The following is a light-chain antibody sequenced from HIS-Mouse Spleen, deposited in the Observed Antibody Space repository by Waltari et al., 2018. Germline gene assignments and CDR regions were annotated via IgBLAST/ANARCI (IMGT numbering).Light chain of an antibody. J-gene: IGKJ1*01. V-gene: IGKV4-1*01. Sequence: DIVMTQSPDSLAVSLGERAPITCKSSQSVLYSSNNKNYLAWYQQKPGQPPKLLIYWASTRESGVTDRFSGSGSGTDFTLTISSLQAEDVAVYYCQQYYSTPKTFGQGTKVEIK. CDR2: WAS. CDR1: QSVLYSSNNKNY. CDR3: QQYYSTPKT.